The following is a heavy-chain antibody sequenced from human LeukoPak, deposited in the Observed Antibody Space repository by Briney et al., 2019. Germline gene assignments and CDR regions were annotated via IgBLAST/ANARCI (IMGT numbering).Heavy chain of an antibody. D-gene: IGHD3-22*01. J-gene: IGHJ4*02. V-gene: IGHV3-9*01. CDR2: ISWNSGSI. Sequence: GGSLRLSCAASGFTFDDYAMHWVRQAPGKGLEWVSGISWNSGSIGYADFVKGRFTISRDNAKNSLYLQMNSLRAEDTALYYCAKDMGYYDSSGYSALFDYWGQGTLVTVSS. CDR1: GFTFDDYA. CDR3: AKDMGYYDSSGYSALFDY.